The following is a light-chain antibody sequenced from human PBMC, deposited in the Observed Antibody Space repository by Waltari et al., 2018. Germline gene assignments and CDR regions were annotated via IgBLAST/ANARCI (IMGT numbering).Light chain of an antibody. Sequence: DIVLTQSPNSLAGPLGERATFNCSHSQSLLSSSNNKNYLSWYQQKQGQPPKLLIYWASTRESGVPDRISGSGSGTDFTLTISSLQAEDVAVYYCLQYYATPRTFGQGTKLEI. CDR2: WAS. CDR1: QSLLSSSNNKNY. J-gene: IGKJ1*01. V-gene: IGKV4-1*01. CDR3: LQYYATPRT.